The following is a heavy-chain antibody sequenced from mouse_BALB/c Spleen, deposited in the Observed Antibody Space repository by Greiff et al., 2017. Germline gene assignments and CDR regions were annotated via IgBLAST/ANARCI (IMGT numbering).Heavy chain of an antibody. V-gene: IGHV2-6-7*01. J-gene: IGHJ4*01. CDR3: ARVSYYYGSSYSLLDAMDY. Sequence: QVQLQQSGPGLVAPSQSLSITCTVSGFSLTGYGVNWVRQPPGKGLEWLGMIWGDGSTDYNSALKSRLSISKDNSKSQVFLKMNSLQTDDTARYYCARVSYYYGSSYSLLDAMDYWGQGTSVTVSS. D-gene: IGHD1-1*01. CDR1: GFSLTGYG. CDR2: IWGDGST.